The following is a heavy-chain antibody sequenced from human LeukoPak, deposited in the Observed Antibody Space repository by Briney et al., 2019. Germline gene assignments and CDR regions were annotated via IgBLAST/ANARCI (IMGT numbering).Heavy chain of an antibody. J-gene: IGHJ4*02. Sequence: ASVKVSCKASGYTFTSYGISWVRQAPGQGLEWMGWISAYNGKTNYAQKLQGRVTMTTDTSTSTAYMELRSLRSDDTAVYYCARAGSLWYSSSSPDYWGQGTLVTVSS. CDR1: GYTFTSYG. D-gene: IGHD6-6*01. CDR2: ISAYNGKT. CDR3: ARAGSLWYSSSSPDY. V-gene: IGHV1-18*01.